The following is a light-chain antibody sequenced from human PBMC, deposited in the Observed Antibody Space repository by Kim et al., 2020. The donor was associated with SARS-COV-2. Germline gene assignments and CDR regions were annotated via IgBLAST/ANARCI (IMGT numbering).Light chain of an antibody. CDR1: QGISSY. CDR3: QQYYSYPQT. V-gene: IGKV1-8*01. CDR2: AAS. J-gene: IGKJ1*01. Sequence: ASTGDRVTITCRAGQGISSYLACYQQKPGKAPKLLIYAASTLQSGVPSRFSGSGSGTDFTLTISCLQSEDFATYYCQQYYSYPQTFGQGTKVDIK.